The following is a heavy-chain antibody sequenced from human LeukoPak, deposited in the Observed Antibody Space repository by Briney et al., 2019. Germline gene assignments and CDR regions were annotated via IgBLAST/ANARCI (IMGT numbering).Heavy chain of an antibody. CDR1: GFTVSSNY. V-gene: IGHV3-66*01. CDR2: IYTDGRT. J-gene: IGHJ4*02. Sequence: GGSLRLSCAASGFTVSSNYMYWVRQAPGKGLAWVSAIYTDGRTYYADSAKGRFTISRDNSKNTLHLQMNSLRAEDTAVYYCAMSEGDLHLSFGFWGQGTLVTVSS. D-gene: IGHD3-16*01. CDR3: AMSEGDLHLSFGF.